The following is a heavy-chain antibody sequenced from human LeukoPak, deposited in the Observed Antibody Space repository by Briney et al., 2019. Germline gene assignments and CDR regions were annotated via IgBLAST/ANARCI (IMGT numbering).Heavy chain of an antibody. CDR3: AKEEEWEPNYFDY. V-gene: IGHV3-30*02. CDR1: GFTFSSYG. D-gene: IGHD1-26*01. CDR2: IRYDGSNK. J-gene: IGHJ4*02. Sequence: GGSLRLSCAASGFTFSSYGMHWVRQAPGKGLEWVAFIRYDGSNKYYADSVKGRFTISRDNSKNTLYLQMNSLRAEDTAVYYCAKEEEWEPNYFDYWGQGTLVTVSS.